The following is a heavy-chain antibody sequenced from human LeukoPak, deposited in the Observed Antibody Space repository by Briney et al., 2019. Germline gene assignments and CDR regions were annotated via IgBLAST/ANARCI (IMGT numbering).Heavy chain of an antibody. CDR1: GFTVSSNY. V-gene: IGHV3-53*01. D-gene: IGHD4-17*01. J-gene: IGHJ4*02. CDR3: ARVGSPTYGDYDY. CDR2: IYSGGST. Sequence: PGGSLRLSCAASGFTVSSNYMSWVRQAPGKGLEWVSVIYSGGSTYYADSVKSRFTISRDNTKNTVYLQMNSLRAEDTAVYYCARVGSPTYGDYDYWGQGTLVTVSS.